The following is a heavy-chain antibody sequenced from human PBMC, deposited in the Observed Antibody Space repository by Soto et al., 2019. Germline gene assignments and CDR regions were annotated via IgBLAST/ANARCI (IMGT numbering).Heavy chain of an antibody. D-gene: IGHD3-3*01. CDR1: GFTFSDYY. CDR3: AQYYDFWSGSFSRDYYYYMDV. Sequence: GGSLRLSCAASGFTFSDYYMSWIRQAPGKGLEWVSYISSSGSTIYYADSVKGRFTISRDNAKNSLYLQMNSLRAEDTAVYYCAQYYDFWSGSFSRDYYYYMDVWGKGTTVTVSS. CDR2: ISSSGSTI. J-gene: IGHJ6*03. V-gene: IGHV3-11*01.